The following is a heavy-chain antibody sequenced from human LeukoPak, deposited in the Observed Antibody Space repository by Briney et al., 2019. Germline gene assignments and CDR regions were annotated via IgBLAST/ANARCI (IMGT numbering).Heavy chain of an antibody. CDR3: ARGIVVVTAISDAFDI. CDR2: ISIYNGNT. CDR1: GYTFTSYG. Sequence: ASVKVSCKASGYTFTSYGISWVRQAPGQGLEWMGWISIYNGNTNYAQKLQGRVTMTTDTSTSTAYMELRSLRSDDTALYYCARGIVVVTAISDAFDIWGQGTMVTVSS. J-gene: IGHJ3*02. V-gene: IGHV1-18*01. D-gene: IGHD2-21*02.